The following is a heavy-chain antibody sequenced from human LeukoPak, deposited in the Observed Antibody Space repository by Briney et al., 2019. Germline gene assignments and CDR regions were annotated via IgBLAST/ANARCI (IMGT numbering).Heavy chain of an antibody. CDR1: GYTFTSYD. CDR3: ARGAVAGIIS. Sequence: ASVEAPCKASGYTFTSYDINWVRQATGQGLEWMGWMNPNSGNTGYAQKFQGRVTMTRNTSISTAYMELSSLRSEDTAVYYCARGAVAGIISWGQGTLVTVSS. D-gene: IGHD6-19*01. CDR2: MNPNSGNT. V-gene: IGHV1-8*01. J-gene: IGHJ4*02.